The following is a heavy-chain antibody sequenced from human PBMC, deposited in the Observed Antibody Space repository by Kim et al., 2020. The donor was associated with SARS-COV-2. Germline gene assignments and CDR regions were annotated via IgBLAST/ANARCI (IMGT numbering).Heavy chain of an antibody. V-gene: IGHV3-74*01. D-gene: IGHD1-26*01. CDR2: INTDGSST. J-gene: IGHJ5*02. CDR3: ANYLPYGS. Sequence: GGSLRLSCAASGFTFSSYWMHWVRQAPGKGLMWVSRINTDGSSTSYADSVKGRFTISRDNAKNTLYLQMNSLRAEDTAVYYCANYLPYGSWGQGTLVTVS. CDR1: GFTFSSYW.